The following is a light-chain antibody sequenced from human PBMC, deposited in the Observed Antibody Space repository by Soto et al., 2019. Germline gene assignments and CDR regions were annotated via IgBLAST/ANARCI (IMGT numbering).Light chain of an antibody. CDR2: DVS. CDR3: SSYTSSSFWV. V-gene: IGLV2-14*01. CDR1: SSDVGGYNY. Sequence: QSALTQPASVSGSPGQSITISCTGTSSDVGGYNYVSRYQQHPGKAPKLMIYDVSNRPSGVSNRFSGSKSGNTASLTISGLQAEDEADYYCSSYTSSSFWVFGGGTKLTVL. J-gene: IGLJ3*02.